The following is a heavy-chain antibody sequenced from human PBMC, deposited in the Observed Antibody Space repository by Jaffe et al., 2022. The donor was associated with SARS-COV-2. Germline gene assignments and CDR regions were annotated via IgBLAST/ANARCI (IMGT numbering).Heavy chain of an antibody. Sequence: QVQLQESGPGLVKPSQTLSLTCTVSGGSISSGSYYWSWIRQPAGKGLEWIGRIYTSGSTNYNPSLKSRVTISVDTSKNQFSLKLSSVTAADTAVYYCAREGYSYGYYYGMDVWGQGTTVTVSS. D-gene: IGHD5-18*01. CDR2: IYTSGST. V-gene: IGHV4-61*02. CDR1: GGSISSGSYY. CDR3: AREGYSYGYYYGMDV. J-gene: IGHJ6*02.